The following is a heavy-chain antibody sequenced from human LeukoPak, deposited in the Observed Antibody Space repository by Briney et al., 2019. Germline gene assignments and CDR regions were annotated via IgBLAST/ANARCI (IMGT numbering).Heavy chain of an antibody. CDR2: ISSGSIEI. Sequence: GGSLRLSCAASEFTFSSYRMDWVRQAPGKGLEWVASISSGSIEIYYADAVKGRFTISRDNAKNSLYLQMSSLRGEDTSVYYCARGGYSHYDYWGPGTLVTVSS. D-gene: IGHD6-13*01. CDR1: EFTFSSYR. J-gene: IGHJ4*02. V-gene: IGHV3-21*01. CDR3: ARGGYSHYDY.